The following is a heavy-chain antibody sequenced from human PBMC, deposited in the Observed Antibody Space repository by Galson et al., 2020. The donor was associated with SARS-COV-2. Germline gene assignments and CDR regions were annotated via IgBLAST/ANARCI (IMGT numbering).Heavy chain of an antibody. CDR3: AKFFEDRDGYNGGSDYYGMDV. CDR2: ISYDGSNK. CDR1: AFTFSRTG. V-gene: IGHV3-30*18. D-gene: IGHD2-21*01. Sequence: GGSLRLSCAASAFTFSRTGMHWVRQAPGKGREWVAVISYDGSNKYYADSVKGRFTISRDNSKNTLYLQMNSLRAEDTAVYYCAKFFEDRDGYNGGSDYYGMDVWGQGTTVTVSS. J-gene: IGHJ6*02.